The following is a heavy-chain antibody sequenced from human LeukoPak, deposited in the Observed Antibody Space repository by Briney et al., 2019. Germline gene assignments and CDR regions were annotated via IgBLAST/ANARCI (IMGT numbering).Heavy chain of an antibody. D-gene: IGHD2-15*01. CDR3: TTEWYCSGGSCYPDLDY. Sequence: GGSLRLSCAASGFTFSNAWMSWVRQAPGKGLEWVGRIKSKTDGGTTDYAAPVKGRFTISRDDSKSTLYLQMNSLKTEDTAVYYCTTEWYCSGGSCYPDLDYWGQGTLVTVSS. CDR1: GFTFSNAW. V-gene: IGHV3-15*01. CDR2: IKSKTDGGTT. J-gene: IGHJ4*02.